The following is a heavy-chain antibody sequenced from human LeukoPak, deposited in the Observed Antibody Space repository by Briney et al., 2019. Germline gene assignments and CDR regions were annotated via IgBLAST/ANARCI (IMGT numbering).Heavy chain of an antibody. D-gene: IGHD3-10*01. J-gene: IGHJ4*02. CDR2: IYYSGSI. CDR3: ARGGYYYGSGSYSGFGY. Sequence: SETLSLTCTVSGGSLSSYYWNWIRQPAGKGLEWLGYIYYSGSINYNPSLKSRVTISVDTSKNQFSLKLSSVTAADTAVYYCARGGYYYGSGSYSGFGYWGQGTLVTVSS. V-gene: IGHV4-59*01. CDR1: GGSLSSYY.